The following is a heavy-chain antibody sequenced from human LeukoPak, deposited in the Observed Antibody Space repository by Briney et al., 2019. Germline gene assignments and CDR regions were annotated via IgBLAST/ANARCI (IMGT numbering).Heavy chain of an antibody. CDR3: ARNSVGAAKFDY. Sequence: PGGSLRLSCSASGFTFSSYAMHWVRQAPGKGLEYVSAISSNGGSTYYADSVKGRFTISRDNSKNTLYLQMNSLRAEDTAVYYCARNSVGAAKFDYWGQGTLVTVSS. J-gene: IGHJ4*02. CDR1: GFTFSSYA. D-gene: IGHD1-26*01. V-gene: IGHV3-64*04. CDR2: ISSNGGST.